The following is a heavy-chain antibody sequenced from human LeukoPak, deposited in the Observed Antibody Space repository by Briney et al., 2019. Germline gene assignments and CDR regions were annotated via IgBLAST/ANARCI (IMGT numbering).Heavy chain of an antibody. D-gene: IGHD1-26*01. CDR3: ARNRVGATR. V-gene: IGHV3-23*01. Sequence: GGSLRLSCAVSGFTFNNYAMSWVRQAPGKGLEWVSGISGSGGSTYYADSVKGRFTISRDNSKNSLYLQMNSLRAEDTAVYYCARNRVGATRWGQGTLVTVSS. CDR1: GFTFNNYA. CDR2: ISGSGGST. J-gene: IGHJ4*02.